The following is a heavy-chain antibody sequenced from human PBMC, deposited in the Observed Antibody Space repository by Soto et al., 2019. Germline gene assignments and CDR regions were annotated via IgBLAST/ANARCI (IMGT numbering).Heavy chain of an antibody. CDR1: GGSISSSSYY. D-gene: IGHD1-26*01. CDR3: ARNDPLVGARLFDY. CDR2: IYYSGST. Sequence: SETLSLTCTVSGGSISSSSYYWGWIRQPPGKGLEWIGSIYYSGSTYYNPSLKSRVTISVDTSKNQFSLKLSSVTAADTAVYYCARNDPLVGARLFDYWGQGTLVTVS. J-gene: IGHJ4*02. V-gene: IGHV4-39*01.